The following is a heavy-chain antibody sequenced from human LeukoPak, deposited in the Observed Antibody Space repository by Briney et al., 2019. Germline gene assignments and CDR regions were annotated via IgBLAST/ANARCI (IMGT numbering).Heavy chain of an antibody. J-gene: IGHJ4*02. D-gene: IGHD3-3*01. V-gene: IGHV3-30*18. CDR3: AKDGSDFWSGVYYFDY. CDR2: ISYDGSIK. Sequence: GGSLRLSCAAFGFTFSSYGLHWARQAPGKGLEWVAVISYDGSIKYYADSVKGRFTISRDSSKNTLYLQMNSLRAEDTAVYYCAKDGSDFWSGVYYFDYWGQGTLVTVSS. CDR1: GFTFSSYG.